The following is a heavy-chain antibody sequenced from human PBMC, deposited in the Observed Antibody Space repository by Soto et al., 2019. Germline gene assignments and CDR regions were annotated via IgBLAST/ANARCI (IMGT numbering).Heavy chain of an antibody. J-gene: IGHJ4*02. CDR2: INHSGST. D-gene: IGHD1-26*01. CDR1: GGSFSGYY. Sequence: SETLSLTCAVYGGSFSGYYWSWIRQPPGKGLEWIGEINHSGSTNYNPSLKSRVTISVDTSKNQFSLKLSSVTAADTAVYYCARGRTILLEYYFDYWGQGTLVTVSS. V-gene: IGHV4-34*01. CDR3: ARGRTILLEYYFDY.